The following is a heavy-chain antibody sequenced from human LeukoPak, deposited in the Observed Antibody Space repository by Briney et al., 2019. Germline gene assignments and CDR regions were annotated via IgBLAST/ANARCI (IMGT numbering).Heavy chain of an antibody. V-gene: IGHV3-48*03. CDR1: GFTFSSYE. CDR3: ARGGSGYGQYYFDY. CDR2: ISSSGSTI. Sequence: PGGSLRLSCAASGFTFSSYEMNWVRQAPGKGLEWVSYISSSGSTIYYADSVKGRFTISRDNAKNSLYLQMNSLRAEDTAVYYCARGGSGYGQYYFDYWGQGTLVTVSS. J-gene: IGHJ4*02. D-gene: IGHD5-12*01.